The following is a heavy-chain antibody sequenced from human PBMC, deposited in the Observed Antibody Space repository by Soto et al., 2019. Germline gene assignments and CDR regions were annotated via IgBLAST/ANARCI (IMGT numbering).Heavy chain of an antibody. Sequence: SETLSLTCTVSGGSISSGGYYWSWIRQHPGKGLEWIGYIYYSGSTCYNPSLKSRVTISVDTSKNQFSLKLSSVAAADTAVYYCAGVRGGGAWFDLWGQGTLVTVSS. CDR2: IYYSGST. J-gene: IGHJ5*02. CDR1: GGSISSGGYY. V-gene: IGHV4-31*03. D-gene: IGHD2-21*01. CDR3: AGVRGGGAWFDL.